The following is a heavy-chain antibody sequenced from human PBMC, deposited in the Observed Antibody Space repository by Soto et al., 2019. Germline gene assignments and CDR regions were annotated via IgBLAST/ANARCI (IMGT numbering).Heavy chain of an antibody. CDR1: GFTFDDYA. J-gene: IGHJ4*02. D-gene: IGHD3-10*01. CDR3: AKDWGVGELLWFGELLGRNYFDY. V-gene: IGHV3-9*01. Sequence: GGSLRLSCAASGFTFDDYAMHWVRQAPGKGLEWVSGISWNSGSIGYADSVKGRFTISRDNAKNSLYLQMNSLRAEDTALYYCAKDWGVGELLWFGELLGRNYFDYWGQGTLVTVSS. CDR2: ISWNSGSI.